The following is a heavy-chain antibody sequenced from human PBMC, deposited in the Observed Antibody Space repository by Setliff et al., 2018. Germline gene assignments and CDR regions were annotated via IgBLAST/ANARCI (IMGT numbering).Heavy chain of an antibody. CDR3: ARGGPQTYYNFWSGYYDY. Sequence: SETLSLTCAVYGGPFSGYYWSWIRQPPGKGLEWIGEINHSGSTNYNPSLKSRVTISVDMSKNQFSLKLSSVTAADTAVYYCARGGPQTYYNFWSGYYDYWGQGTLVTVSS. J-gene: IGHJ4*02. V-gene: IGHV4-34*01. CDR2: INHSGST. CDR1: GGPFSGYY. D-gene: IGHD3-3*01.